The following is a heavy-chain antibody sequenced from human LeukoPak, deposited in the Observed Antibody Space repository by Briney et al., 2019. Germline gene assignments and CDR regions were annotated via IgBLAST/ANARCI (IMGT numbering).Heavy chain of an antibody. CDR3: ARGPHRTTAAGTHGGFDY. Sequence: SEPLSLPCAVYGGSFSVYYWSWIRQPPGKGLERIGEINRSGVTNYKLSLKSRVTISVDTSKNRFSLKLSSVTDADTAVYYCARGPHRTTAAGTHGGFDYWGKGTLVTVSS. V-gene: IGHV4-34*01. CDR2: INRSGVT. CDR1: GGSFSVYY. D-gene: IGHD6-13*01. J-gene: IGHJ4*02.